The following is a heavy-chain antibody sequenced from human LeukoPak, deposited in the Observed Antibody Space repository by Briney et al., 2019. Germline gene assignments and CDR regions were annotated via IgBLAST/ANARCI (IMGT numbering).Heavy chain of an antibody. CDR2: IFSNDEK. V-gene: IGHV2-26*01. Sequence: ESGPTLVNXTETLTLTYTVSGLSLNNGRLGISWIRRPPGKALEWLAHIFSNDEKSYSPSLKTRLTISKDTSKSQVVLSMTNMDPVDTGTYFCARLYFGESFYDYWGHGTLVSVSS. D-gene: IGHD3-10*01. J-gene: IGHJ4*01. CDR3: ARLYFGESFYDY. CDR1: GLSLNNGRLG.